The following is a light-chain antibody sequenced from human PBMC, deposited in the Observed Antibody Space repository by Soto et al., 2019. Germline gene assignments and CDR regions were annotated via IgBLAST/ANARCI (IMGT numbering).Light chain of an antibody. CDR3: SSYAGSNNFPYV. Sequence: QSALTQPPSASGSPGQSVTISCTGTSSDVVGYNYVSWYQQHPGKAPKLMIYEVSKRPSGVPDRFSGSKSGSTASLTVSGLQAEDEADYYCSSYAGSNNFPYVFGTGTKVTV. CDR2: EVS. CDR1: SSDVVGYNY. J-gene: IGLJ1*01. V-gene: IGLV2-8*01.